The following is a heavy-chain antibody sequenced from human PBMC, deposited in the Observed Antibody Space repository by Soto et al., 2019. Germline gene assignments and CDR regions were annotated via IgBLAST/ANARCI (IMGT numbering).Heavy chain of an antibody. Sequence: QVQLQESGPGLVKPSQTLSLTCTVSGGSINSGGYYWSWIRQHPGKGLEWIGYIYYSGSTYYNPAPXSXXTISVATTKNQFSLKLSSVTAADTAVYYCAREPSSWGQGTLVTVSS. CDR1: GGSINSGGYY. CDR3: AREPSS. V-gene: IGHV4-31*03. J-gene: IGHJ4*02. CDR2: IYYSGST.